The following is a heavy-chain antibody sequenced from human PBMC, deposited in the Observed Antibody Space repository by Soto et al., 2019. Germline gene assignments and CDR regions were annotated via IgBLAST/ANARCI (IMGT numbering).Heavy chain of an antibody. CDR1: GGTFSSYT. CDR3: ARNGEKECTNGVCSLPL. J-gene: IGHJ4*02. Sequence: GASVKVSCKASGGTFSSYTISWVRQAPGQGLEWMGRIIPILGIANYAQKFQGRVTITADKSTSTAYMELSSLRSEDTAVYYCARNGEKECTNGVCSLPLWAQGTLVTVSS. D-gene: IGHD2-8*01. V-gene: IGHV1-69*02. CDR2: IIPILGIA.